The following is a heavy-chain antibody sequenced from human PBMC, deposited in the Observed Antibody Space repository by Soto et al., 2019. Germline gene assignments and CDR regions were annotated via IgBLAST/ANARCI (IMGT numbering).Heavy chain of an antibody. CDR3: ARGERAYCGGDCYSPYGMDA. CDR1: GGTFSSYA. CDR2: IIPIFGTA. V-gene: IGHV1-69*13. Sequence: SVKVSCKASGGTFSSYAISWVRQAPGQGLEWMGGIIPIFGTANYAQKFQGRVTITADESTSTAYMELSSLRSEDTAVYYCARGERAYCGGDCYSPYGMDAWGQGTTVTVSS. D-gene: IGHD2-21*02. J-gene: IGHJ6*02.